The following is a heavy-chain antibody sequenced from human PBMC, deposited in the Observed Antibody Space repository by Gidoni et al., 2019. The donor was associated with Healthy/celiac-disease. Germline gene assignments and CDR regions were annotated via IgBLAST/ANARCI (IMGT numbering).Heavy chain of an antibody. J-gene: IGHJ4*02. CDR3: ARDVDYGDYIDY. CDR1: GFTFSSYG. V-gene: IGHV3-33*01. D-gene: IGHD4-17*01. CDR2: IWYDGSNK. Sequence: QVQLVESGGGVVQPGRSLRLSCAASGFTFSSYGMHWVRQAPGKGLEWVAVIWYDGSNKYYADSVKGRFTISRDNSKNTLYLQMNSLRAEDTAVYYCARDVDYGDYIDYWGQGTLVTVSS.